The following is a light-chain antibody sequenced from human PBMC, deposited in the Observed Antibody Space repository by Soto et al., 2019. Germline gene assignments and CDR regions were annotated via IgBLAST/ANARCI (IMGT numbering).Light chain of an antibody. CDR2: DVS. CDR3: RSYTGNVV. J-gene: IGLJ2*01. V-gene: IGLV2-14*01. CDR1: SSDVGGYNY. Sequence: QSALTQPASVSGSPGQSITISCTGTSSDVGGYNYVSWYQQHPGKAPKLMIYDVSARPSGVSNRFSGYKSGNTAYLTISGLQAEDEAYYYCRSYTGNVVLGVGTKLTV.